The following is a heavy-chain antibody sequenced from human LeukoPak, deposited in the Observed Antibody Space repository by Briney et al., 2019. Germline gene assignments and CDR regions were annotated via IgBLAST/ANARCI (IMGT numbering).Heavy chain of an antibody. J-gene: IGHJ5*02. Sequence: GGCLRLSCAASGFSFSTYAMTWVRQAPGKGLEWVSSISGSGYDTYYPDSVKGRFTISRDNSKNTLYLQMISLRAGDTAVYYCAKAGYCNGGACYWFDPWGQGTLVTVSS. CDR1: GFSFSTYA. CDR2: ISGSGYDT. V-gene: IGHV3-23*01. CDR3: AKAGYCNGGACYWFDP. D-gene: IGHD2-15*01.